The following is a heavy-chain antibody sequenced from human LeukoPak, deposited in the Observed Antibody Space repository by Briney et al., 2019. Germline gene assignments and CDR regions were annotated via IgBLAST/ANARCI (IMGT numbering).Heavy chain of an antibody. CDR3: ARDVRDYGSGSYLFYY. D-gene: IGHD3-10*01. CDR2: IYYSGST. J-gene: IGHJ4*02. CDR1: SGSVSSYY. V-gene: IGHV4-59*02. Sequence: SETLSLTCTVSSGSVSSYYWGWLRPPPGKGLEWTGYIYYSGSTNYNPSLKSRLTRSVDTSNIQSSLKLIPVTAADTDVYYCARDVRDYGSGSYLFYYWGQGTLVTASS.